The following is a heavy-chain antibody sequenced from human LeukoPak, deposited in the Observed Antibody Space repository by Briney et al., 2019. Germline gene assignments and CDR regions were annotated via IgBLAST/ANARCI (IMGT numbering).Heavy chain of an antibody. D-gene: IGHD3-10*01. V-gene: IGHV3-48*01. CDR1: GFTFNSYS. CDR3: AKEGLHYGSYYFDY. J-gene: IGHJ4*02. Sequence: GGSLRLSCAASGFTFNSYSMNWVRQAPGKGLEWLSYISSSSSTIYYADSVKGRFTISRDNSKNTLYLQMNSLRAEDTAVYYCAKEGLHYGSYYFDYWGQGTLVTVSS. CDR2: ISSSSSTI.